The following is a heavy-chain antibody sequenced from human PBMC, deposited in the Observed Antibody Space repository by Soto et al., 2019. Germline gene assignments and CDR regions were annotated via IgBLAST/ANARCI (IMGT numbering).Heavy chain of an antibody. V-gene: IGHV3-49*05. CDR2: ITSRRYGGTP. CDR3: SRLPREKSGEHPFGL. D-gene: IGHD3-10*01. CDR1: GFIFGDYA. J-gene: IGHJ1*01. Sequence: EVQLAESGGDLVKPGRSLTLSCSGSGFIFGDYALTWFRQSPGRGLEWVGFITSRRYGGTPHYAASVRDRFIISRDDFRGIVFLQMSSLKIEDTATYYCSRLPREKSGEHPFGLWGPGTRVTVS.